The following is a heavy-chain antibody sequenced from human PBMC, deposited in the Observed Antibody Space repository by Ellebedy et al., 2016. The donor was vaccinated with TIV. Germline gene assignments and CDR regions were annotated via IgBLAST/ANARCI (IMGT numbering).Heavy chain of an antibody. Sequence: GGSLRLSCAASGFTFSTYWMNWVRQAPGKGLDWVSLISGSGEYTYYADSVKGRFTISRDNSKNMLYLQMNSLRAEDTAVYYCGREVAITRNFYGMDVWGPGTTVTVSS. V-gene: IGHV3-23*01. CDR2: ISGSGEYT. D-gene: IGHD3-22*01. J-gene: IGHJ6*02. CDR1: GFTFSTYW. CDR3: GREVAITRNFYGMDV.